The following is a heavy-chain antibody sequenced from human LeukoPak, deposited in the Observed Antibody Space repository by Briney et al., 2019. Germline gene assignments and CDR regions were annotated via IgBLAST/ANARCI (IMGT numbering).Heavy chain of an antibody. D-gene: IGHD3-10*01. CDR2: INPNSGGT. CDR1: GYTFTGYY. CDR3: ARDQLAYYYGSGRSLGMDV. V-gene: IGHV1-2*02. J-gene: IGHJ6*02. Sequence: ASVTVSRKASGYTFTGYYIHWVRQAPGQGLEWMGWINPNSGGTNYAQKFQGRVTMTRDTSISTAYMELSRLRSDDTAVYYCARDQLAYYYGSGRSLGMDVWGQGTTVTVSS.